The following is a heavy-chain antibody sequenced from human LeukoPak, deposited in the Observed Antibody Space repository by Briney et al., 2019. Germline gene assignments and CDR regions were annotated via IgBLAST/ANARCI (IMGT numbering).Heavy chain of an antibody. Sequence: PSETLSLTCTVSGDSISSYYWSWIRQPPGKGLEWIGYIYYSGSTNYNPSLKSRVTISVDTSKNQFSLKLSSVTAADTAVYYCARGDSGSYLTLYYYGMDVWGQGTTVTVSS. CDR2: IYYSGST. J-gene: IGHJ6*01. D-gene: IGHD1-26*01. V-gene: IGHV4-59*01. CDR3: ARGDSGSYLTLYYYGMDV. CDR1: GDSISSYY.